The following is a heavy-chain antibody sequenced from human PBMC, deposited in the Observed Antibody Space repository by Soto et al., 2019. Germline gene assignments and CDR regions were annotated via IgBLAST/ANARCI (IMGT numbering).Heavy chain of an antibody. Sequence: QVQLVESGGGVVQPGGSLRLSCAASGLTFGRHGMHWVRQAPGKGLAGVAVIGSDGRRDSYADSVKGRFTISRDNGQNTLSLQMNSLRAEDTAVDYCARDDDYGDNGLDYWGQGTLVTVSS. D-gene: IGHD4-17*01. CDR1: GLTFGRHG. V-gene: IGHV3-33*01. CDR3: ARDDDYGDNGLDY. J-gene: IGHJ4*02. CDR2: IGSDGRRD.